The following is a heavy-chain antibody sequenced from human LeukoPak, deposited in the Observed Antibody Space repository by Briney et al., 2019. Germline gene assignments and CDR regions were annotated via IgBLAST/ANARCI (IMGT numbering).Heavy chain of an antibody. CDR3: VREASTSYYDSSGYYRQTETFDV. D-gene: IGHD3-22*01. Sequence: SETLSLTCTVSGGSVSSNTYYWNWIRKSPGKGLEWVGFVYLSGRTKYNPSLKSRVTISIDTSKNQVSLKLRSVTAADAAMYFCVREASTSYYDSSGYYRQTETFDVWGQGTMVTVSS. V-gene: IGHV4-61*01. J-gene: IGHJ3*01. CDR1: GGSVSSNTYY. CDR2: VYLSGRT.